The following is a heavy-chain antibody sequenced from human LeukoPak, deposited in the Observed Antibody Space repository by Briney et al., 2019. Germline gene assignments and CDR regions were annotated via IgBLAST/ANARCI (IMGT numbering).Heavy chain of an antibody. Sequence: PGGSLRLSCAASGFTFSSYAMHWVRQAPGKGLEWVAVISYDGSNKYYADSVKGRFTISRDNAKNSMYLQMNTLRAEDTAVYYCARHQVTYSSTWYRHLDLWGRGTLVTVSS. CDR3: ARHQVTYSSTWYRHLDL. CDR1: GFTFSSYA. V-gene: IGHV3-30-3*01. J-gene: IGHJ2*01. D-gene: IGHD6-13*01. CDR2: ISYDGSNK.